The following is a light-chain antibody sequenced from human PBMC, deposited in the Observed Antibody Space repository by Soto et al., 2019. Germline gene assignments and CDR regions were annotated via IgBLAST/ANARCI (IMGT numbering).Light chain of an antibody. J-gene: IGKJ4*01. CDR3: QQYGSSPLT. V-gene: IGKV2-24*01. CDR2: KIS. Sequence: EIVMTQTPLSSPVTLGQPASISCRSSQSLVHSDGNTYLSWLQQRPGQPPRLLIYKISNRFSGVPDRFSGSGSGTDFTLTISRLEPEDFAVYYCQQYGSSPLTFGGGTKVEIK. CDR1: QSLVHSDGNTY.